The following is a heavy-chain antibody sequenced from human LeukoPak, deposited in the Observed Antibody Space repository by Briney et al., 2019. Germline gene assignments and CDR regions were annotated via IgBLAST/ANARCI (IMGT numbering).Heavy chain of an antibody. D-gene: IGHD5-12*01. CDR2: IYSGGST. V-gene: IGHV3-53*01. Sequence: ETLSLTCTVSGGSISSSSYYWGWIRQAPGKGLEWVSVIYSGGSTYYADSVKGRFTISRDNAKNSLYLQMNSLRAEDTAVYYCARGDIGWGQGTLVTVSS. CDR3: ARGDIG. CDR1: GGSISSSSYY. J-gene: IGHJ4*02.